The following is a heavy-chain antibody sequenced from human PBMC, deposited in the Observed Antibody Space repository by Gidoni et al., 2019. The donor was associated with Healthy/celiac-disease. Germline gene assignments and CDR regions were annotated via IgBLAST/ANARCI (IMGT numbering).Heavy chain of an antibody. D-gene: IGHD7-27*01. J-gene: IGHJ3*02. CDR2: IYSSGST. CDR1: GCPLSSDS. CDR3: ARQGPLGWHAFDI. V-gene: IGHV4-59*08. Sequence: QVQLQESCPGLVKPSDTRSLTCPVSGCPLSSDSWSWIRQPPGKGLEWIGDIYSSGSTNYNPSLKSRVTTSVDTSNNLFSLKLSSVTAADTAVYYCARQGPLGWHAFDIWGQGTMVTVSS.